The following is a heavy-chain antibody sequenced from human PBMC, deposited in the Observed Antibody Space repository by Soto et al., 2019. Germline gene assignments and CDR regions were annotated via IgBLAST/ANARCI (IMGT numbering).Heavy chain of an antibody. CDR2: VYPGDSNT. CDR1: GYSFTSYW. Sequence: GESLKISCKGSGYSFTSYWIGWVRQMPGKGLEWMGIVYPGDSNTRYSPSLQGQVTISVDKSISTAYLQWSSLKATDTAMYYCARHAYDFWSGHPNPRYYYGMDVWGQGTTVTVSS. J-gene: IGHJ6*02. V-gene: IGHV5-51*01. D-gene: IGHD3-3*01. CDR3: ARHAYDFWSGHPNPRYYYGMDV.